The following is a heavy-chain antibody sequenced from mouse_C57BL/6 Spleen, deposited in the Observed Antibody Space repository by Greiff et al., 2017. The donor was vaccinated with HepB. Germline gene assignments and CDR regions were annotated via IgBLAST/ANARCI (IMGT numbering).Heavy chain of an antibody. D-gene: IGHD6-2*01. CDR1: GFTFSDYG. CDR3: ARSLSEAMDY. J-gene: IGHJ4*01. V-gene: IGHV5-17*01. CDR2: ISSGSSTI. Sequence: EVKLVESGGGLVKPGGSLKLSCAASGFTFSDYGMHWVRQAPEKGLEWVAYISSGSSTIYYADTVKGRFTISRDNAKNTLFLQMTSLRSEDTAMYYCARSLSEAMDYWGQGTSVTVSS.